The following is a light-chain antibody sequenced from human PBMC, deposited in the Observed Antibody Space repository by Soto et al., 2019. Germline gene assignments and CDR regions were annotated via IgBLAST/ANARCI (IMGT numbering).Light chain of an antibody. CDR1: QSVSSN. Sequence: EIVMTQSPATLSVSPGERATLSCRASQSVSSNLAWYQQKPGQAPRLLIYGASTRATGIPARFSGSGSGTESTLTISSLQSEDFAVYYCQQYNNWPPGTFGQGTNVEIK. CDR2: GAS. J-gene: IGKJ1*01. CDR3: QQYNNWPPGT. V-gene: IGKV3-15*01.